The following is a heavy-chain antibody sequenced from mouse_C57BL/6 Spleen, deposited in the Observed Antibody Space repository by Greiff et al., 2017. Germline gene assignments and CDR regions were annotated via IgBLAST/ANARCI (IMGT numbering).Heavy chain of an antibody. CDR3: ARGYWYFDV. J-gene: IGHJ1*03. V-gene: IGHV1-69*01. Sequence: VQLQQPGAELVMPGASVKLSCKASGYTFTSYWMHWVKQRPGQGLEWIGEIDPSDSYTNYNQKFKGKSTLTVDKSSSTAYMQLSSLTSEDSAVYYCARGYWYFDVWGTGTTVTVSS. CDR2: IDPSDSYT. CDR1: GYTFTSYW.